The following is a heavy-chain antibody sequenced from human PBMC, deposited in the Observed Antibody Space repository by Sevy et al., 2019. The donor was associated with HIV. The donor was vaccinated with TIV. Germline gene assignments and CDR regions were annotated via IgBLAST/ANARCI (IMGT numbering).Heavy chain of an antibody. J-gene: IGHJ3*02. Sequence: GGSLRLSCAASGFTVSSNYMSWVRQAPGKGLEWVSVIYSGGSTYYADSVKGRFTISRDNSKNTLYLQMNSLRAEDTAVYYCAARGPRGTGAFDIWGQGTMVTVSS. D-gene: IGHD1-26*01. CDR1: GFTVSSNY. V-gene: IGHV3-66*02. CDR3: AARGPRGTGAFDI. CDR2: IYSGGST.